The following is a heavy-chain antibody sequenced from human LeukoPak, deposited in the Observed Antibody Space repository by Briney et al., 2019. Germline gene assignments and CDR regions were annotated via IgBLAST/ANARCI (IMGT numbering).Heavy chain of an antibody. Sequence: SETLSLTCTVSGGSLSGYYWSWIRQPPGKGLEWIGYIYYSGSTNYNPSLKSRVTISVDTSKNQFSLKLSSVTAADTAVYYCARGSVAVMLGYWGQGTLVTVSS. V-gene: IGHV4-59*01. J-gene: IGHJ4*02. CDR1: GGSLSGYY. CDR2: IYYSGST. CDR3: ARGSVAVMLGY. D-gene: IGHD2-21*01.